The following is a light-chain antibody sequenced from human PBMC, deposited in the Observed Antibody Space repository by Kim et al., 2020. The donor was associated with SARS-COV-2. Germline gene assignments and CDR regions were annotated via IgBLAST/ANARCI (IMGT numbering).Light chain of an antibody. CDR2: AAS. CDR1: QSISSY. V-gene: IGKV1-39*01. J-gene: IGKJ5*01. CDR3: QQSYSNPTIT. Sequence: DIQMTQSPSSLSASVGDRVTITCRASQSISSYLNWYQQKPGKAPKLLNYAASSLQSGVPSRFSGSGSGTDFTLTISSLQPEDFATYYCQQSYSNPTITFGQGTRLEIK.